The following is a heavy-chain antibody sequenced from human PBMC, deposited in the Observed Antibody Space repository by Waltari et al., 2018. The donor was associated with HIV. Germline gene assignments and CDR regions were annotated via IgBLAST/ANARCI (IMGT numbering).Heavy chain of an antibody. Sequence: QVRLVESGGGVVHPGKSLRLSCVVSGITFSVSGMQWVRQAPGKGLEWVAVICHDGKNKYYDDSVKGRFTSSRDNSKNTLYLQMRSLRVDDTAVYYCAREDHSRGGFDYWGQGTLVSVSS. V-gene: IGHV3-33*01. CDR3: AREDHSRGGFDY. CDR1: GITFSVSG. J-gene: IGHJ4*02. CDR2: ICHDGKNK. D-gene: IGHD4-4*01.